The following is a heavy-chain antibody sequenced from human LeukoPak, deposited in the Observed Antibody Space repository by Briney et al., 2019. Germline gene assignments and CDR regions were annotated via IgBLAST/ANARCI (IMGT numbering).Heavy chain of an antibody. Sequence: ASVKVSCKASGYTFTSYAMHWVRQAPGQRLEWMGWINAGNGNTKYSQKFQGRVTITRDTSASTAYMELSSLRPEDTAVYYCARDSSGYYDAFDIWGQGTMVTVSS. CDR2: INAGNGNT. CDR3: ARDSSGYYDAFDI. J-gene: IGHJ3*02. D-gene: IGHD3-22*01. V-gene: IGHV1-3*01. CDR1: GYTFTSYA.